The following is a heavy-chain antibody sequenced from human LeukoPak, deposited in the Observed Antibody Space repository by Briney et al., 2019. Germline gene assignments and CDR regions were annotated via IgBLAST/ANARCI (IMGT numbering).Heavy chain of an antibody. CDR3: AREQAHYIIKVPAAPDY. V-gene: IGHV3-7*01. CDR1: GFTFSSYW. D-gene: IGHD2-2*01. Sequence: GGSLRLSCAASGFTFSSYWMSWVRQAPGKGLEWVANIKQDGSEKYYVDSVKGRFTISRDNVENSLSLQMNSLRAEDTAVYYCAREQAHYIIKVPAAPDYWGQGTLVTVSS. J-gene: IGHJ4*02. CDR2: IKQDGSEK.